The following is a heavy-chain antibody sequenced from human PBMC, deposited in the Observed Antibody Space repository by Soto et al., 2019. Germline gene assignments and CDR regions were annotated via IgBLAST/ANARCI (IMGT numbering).Heavy chain of an antibody. Sequence: GASVKVSCKASGGTFSSYAISWVRQAPGQGLEWMGGIIPIFGTANYAQKFQGRVTITADESTSTAYMELSSLRSEDTAVYYCARDDGYKRRAHFGYWGQGTLVTVSS. CDR3: ARDDGYKRRAHFGY. J-gene: IGHJ4*02. D-gene: IGHD5-12*01. V-gene: IGHV1-69*13. CDR2: IIPIFGTA. CDR1: GGTFSSYA.